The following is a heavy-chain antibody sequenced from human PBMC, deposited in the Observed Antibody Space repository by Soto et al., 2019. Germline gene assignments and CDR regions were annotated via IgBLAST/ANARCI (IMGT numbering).Heavy chain of an antibody. Sequence: QGQLVQSGGEVKKPGASVKVSCKASGYTFSRSGISWVRQAPGQGLEWMGWISGYNGDTNYAQKFQGRVTMTIDTSTTTAYMELRGLTSDDTAIYYCAKNGQPPYYYYGLDVWGQGTTVTVSS. J-gene: IGHJ6*02. CDR3: AKNGQPPYYYYGLDV. V-gene: IGHV1-18*01. CDR2: ISGYNGDT. CDR1: GYTFSRSG. D-gene: IGHD2-8*01.